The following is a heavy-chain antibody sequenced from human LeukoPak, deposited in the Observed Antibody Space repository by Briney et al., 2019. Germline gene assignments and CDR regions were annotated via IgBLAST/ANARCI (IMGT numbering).Heavy chain of an antibody. Sequence: SETLSLTCTVSGGSISSSSYYWGWIRQHPGKGLEWIGYVNYIGSTFYNPSLKSRVIISLDTSKNQISLNLTTVTAADTAVYYCAREGGNFDFDYWGQGSLVTVSS. CDR2: VNYIGST. V-gene: IGHV4-31*03. CDR3: AREGGNFDFDY. J-gene: IGHJ4*02. D-gene: IGHD4-23*01. CDR1: GGSISSSSYY.